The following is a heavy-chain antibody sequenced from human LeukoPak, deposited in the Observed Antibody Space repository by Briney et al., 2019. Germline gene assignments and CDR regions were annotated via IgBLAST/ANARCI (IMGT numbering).Heavy chain of an antibody. D-gene: IGHD6-13*01. Sequence: PGGSLRLSCAASGFTFSDYGMYWVRQAPGKGLEWVSDISGGGATTFYADSVKGRFTISRDNSKNTLYLQLSSLRAEDTAVYYCAKSTGYSTTGRDFDSWGRGTLVTVSS. CDR1: GFTFSDYG. V-gene: IGHV3-23*01. CDR2: ISGGGATT. CDR3: AKSTGYSTTGRDFDS. J-gene: IGHJ4*02.